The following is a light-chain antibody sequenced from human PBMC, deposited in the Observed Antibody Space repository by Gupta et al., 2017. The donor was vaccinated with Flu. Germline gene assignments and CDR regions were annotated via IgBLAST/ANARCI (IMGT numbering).Light chain of an antibody. CDR3: QQFGSSLFT. J-gene: IGKJ2*01. Sequence: IVLTQSPGTLSFSPGERATLSCRASQSVSSNCLSWYQQTPGQAPRLLIYDASSRATGIPDRFSGSGSGTDFTLTISRLEPEDFAVYYWQQFGSSLFTFGQGTKLEIK. CDR2: DAS. V-gene: IGKV3-20*01. CDR1: QSVSSNC.